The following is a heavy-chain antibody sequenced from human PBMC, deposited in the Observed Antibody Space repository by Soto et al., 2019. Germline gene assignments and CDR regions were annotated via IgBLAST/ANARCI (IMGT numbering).Heavy chain of an antibody. CDR1: GFTVSSNY. D-gene: IGHD1-1*01. CDR2: IYSGGST. J-gene: IGHJ6*02. CDR3: ARTRYLNYGMDV. Sequence: GGSLRLSCAASGFTVSSNYMSWVRQAPGKGLEWVSVIYSGGSTYYADSEKGRFTISRDNSKDTLYLQMNSLRAEDTAVYYCARTRYLNYGMDVWGQGTTVTVSS. V-gene: IGHV3-53*01.